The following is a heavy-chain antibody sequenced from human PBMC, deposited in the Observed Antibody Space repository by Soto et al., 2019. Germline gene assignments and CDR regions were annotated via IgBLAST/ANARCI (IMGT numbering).Heavy chain of an antibody. V-gene: IGHV3-33*01. D-gene: IGHD4-17*01. CDR2: IWYDGSNK. J-gene: IGHJ3*02. CDR1: GFTFSSYG. Sequence: GGSLRLSCAASGFTFSSYGMHWVRQAPGKGLEWVAVIWYDGSNKYYADSVKGRFTISRDNSKNTLYLQMNSLRAEDTAVYYCARGSGEDDYGDYDDAFDIWGQGTMVTVSS. CDR3: ARGSGEDDYGDYDDAFDI.